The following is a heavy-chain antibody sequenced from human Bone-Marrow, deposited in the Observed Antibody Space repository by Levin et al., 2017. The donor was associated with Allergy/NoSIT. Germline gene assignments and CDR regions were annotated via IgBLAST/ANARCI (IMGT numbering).Heavy chain of an antibody. CDR2: INPNSGGT. Sequence: ASVKVSCKASGYTFTGYYMHWVRQAPGQGLEWMGWINPNSGGTNYAQKFQGRVTMTRDTSISTAYMELSRLRSDDTAVYYCARDRRGYSYGYFDYWGQGTLVTVSS. J-gene: IGHJ4*02. CDR1: GYTFTGYY. D-gene: IGHD5-18*01. CDR3: ARDRRGYSYGYFDY. V-gene: IGHV1-2*02.